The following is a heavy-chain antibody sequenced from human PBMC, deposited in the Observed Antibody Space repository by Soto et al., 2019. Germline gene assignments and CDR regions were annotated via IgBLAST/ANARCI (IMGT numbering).Heavy chain of an antibody. CDR3: ARYRSEGYCIGTTCSHLWPIDS. CDR1: GFTFSRYW. CDR2: INGDGSSP. D-gene: IGHD2-15*01. V-gene: IGHV3-74*01. Sequence: EVQLVESGGGLVQPGGSLRLSCAASGFTFSRYWMHWVRQGPGGGLEWVSRINGDGSSPSYADSVKGRVTISRDNAKNDLYLQMNSLRVEDTAVYYCARYRSEGYCIGTTCSHLWPIDSWGQGTLVTVAS. J-gene: IGHJ4*02.